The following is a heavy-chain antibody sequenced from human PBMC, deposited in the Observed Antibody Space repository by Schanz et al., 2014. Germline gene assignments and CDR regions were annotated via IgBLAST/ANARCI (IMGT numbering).Heavy chain of an antibody. V-gene: IGHV3-48*04. CDR2: ISDSGDST. CDR1: GFIFSTYG. CDR3: ARDLISSGWYG. D-gene: IGHD6-19*01. J-gene: IGHJ4*02. Sequence: EVQLVESGGGVVQPGGSLRLSCAASGFIFSTYGMHWVRQAPGKGLEWVSDISDSGDSTHYADSVKGRFTISRDNAKNSLYLQMNSLRVEDTAVYYCARDLISSGWYGWGQGTLVTVSS.